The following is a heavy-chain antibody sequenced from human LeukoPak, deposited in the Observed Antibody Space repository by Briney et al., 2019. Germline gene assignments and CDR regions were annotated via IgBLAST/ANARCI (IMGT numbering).Heavy chain of an antibody. CDR3: AKGSFTIFGVVIINYMDV. Sequence: GGSLRLSCAASGFTFSSYGMHWVRQAPGKGLEWVAFIRYDGSNKYYADSVKGRFTISRDNSKNTLYLQMNSLRAEDTAVYYCAKGSFTIFGVVIINYMDVWGKGTTVTVSS. J-gene: IGHJ6*03. V-gene: IGHV3-30*02. CDR1: GFTFSSYG. D-gene: IGHD3-3*01. CDR2: IRYDGSNK.